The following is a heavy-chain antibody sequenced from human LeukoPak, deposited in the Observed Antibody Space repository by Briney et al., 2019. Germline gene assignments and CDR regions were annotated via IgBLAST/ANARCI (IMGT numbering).Heavy chain of an antibody. Sequence: GGSLRLSCAASGFNFDDYAMHWVRQAPGKGLEWVSGISWNSGSIGYADSVKGRFTISRDNAKNSLYLQMNSLRAEDTALYYCAKDKVLLWFGGPFDYWGQGTLVTVSS. CDR1: GFNFDDYA. D-gene: IGHD3-10*01. V-gene: IGHV3-9*01. J-gene: IGHJ4*02. CDR3: AKDKVLLWFGGPFDY. CDR2: ISWNSGSI.